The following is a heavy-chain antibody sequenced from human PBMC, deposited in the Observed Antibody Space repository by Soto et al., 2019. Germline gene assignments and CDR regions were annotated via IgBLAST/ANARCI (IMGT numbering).Heavy chain of an antibody. CDR1: GFSFIDAW. D-gene: IGHD3-9*01. V-gene: IGHV3-15*07. CDR3: TTALKYDILTGYYKGGVMDY. Sequence: EVQLVESGGGLVEPGGSLRLSCAASGFSFIDAWMNWVRQAPGKGLEWVGRFKSKTDGGATDYAAPVRGRFTLSRDDSKKMVHLQMNSLKTEDTAVYYCTTALKYDILTGYYKGGVMDYWGQGTLVTVSS. CDR2: FKSKTDGGAT. J-gene: IGHJ4*02.